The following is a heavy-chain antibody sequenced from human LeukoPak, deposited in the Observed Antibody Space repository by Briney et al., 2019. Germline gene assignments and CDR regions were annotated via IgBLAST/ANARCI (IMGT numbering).Heavy chain of an antibody. Sequence: PGGSLRLSRAASGFTFSTYAMHWVRQAPGKGLEWVAVISYDGSNKYYADSVKGRFTISRDNSKNTLYLQMNSLRAEDTAVYYCARVSRWLQFNGDYWGQGTLVTVSS. CDR1: GFTFSTYA. D-gene: IGHD5-24*01. V-gene: IGHV3-30-3*01. J-gene: IGHJ4*02. CDR3: ARVSRWLQFNGDY. CDR2: ISYDGSNK.